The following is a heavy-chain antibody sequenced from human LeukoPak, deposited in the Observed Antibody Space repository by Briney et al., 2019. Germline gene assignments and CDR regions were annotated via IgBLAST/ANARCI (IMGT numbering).Heavy chain of an antibody. CDR3: ARSMVVNGDYEGYFDY. J-gene: IGHJ4*02. D-gene: IGHD4-17*01. CDR1: GGSISSYY. V-gene: IGHV4-59*01. CDR2: IYYSGST. Sequence: PSETLSLTCTVSGGSISSYYWSWIRQPPGKGLEWIGYIYYSGSTNYNPSLKSRVTISVDTSKNQFSLKLSSVTAADTAVYYCARSMVVNGDYEGYFDYWGQGTLVTVSS.